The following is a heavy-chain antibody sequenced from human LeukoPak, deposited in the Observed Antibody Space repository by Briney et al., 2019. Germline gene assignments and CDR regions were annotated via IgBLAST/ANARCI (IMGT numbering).Heavy chain of an antibody. V-gene: IGHV3-30-3*01. D-gene: IGHD4-17*01. CDR1: GFSLRNYA. CDR2: ISYDGSRK. Sequence: GRSLRLSCAASGFSLRNYALYWVRQAPGKGLEWVAAISYDGSRKYYAESLKGRFTISRDNSENTVYLQMNTLSAEDTAVYYCARALYGATSFYYVDVWGKGTTVTVSS. J-gene: IGHJ6*03. CDR3: ARALYGATSFYYVDV.